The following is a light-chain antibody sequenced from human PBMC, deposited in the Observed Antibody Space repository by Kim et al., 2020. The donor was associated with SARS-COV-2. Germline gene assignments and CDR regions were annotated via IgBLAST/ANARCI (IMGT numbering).Light chain of an antibody. Sequence: GPSTTISCTGTRCDVGYYNSVSWDPQHPGKTPKLIIDDVWGRASGVSNRFSGSQSGNTASLTISGLRAEDEADYYCNSHTTSSTYVFGSGTKVTVL. CDR1: RCDVGYYNS. CDR3: NSHTTSSTYV. V-gene: IGLV2-14*04. CDR2: DVW. J-gene: IGLJ1*01.